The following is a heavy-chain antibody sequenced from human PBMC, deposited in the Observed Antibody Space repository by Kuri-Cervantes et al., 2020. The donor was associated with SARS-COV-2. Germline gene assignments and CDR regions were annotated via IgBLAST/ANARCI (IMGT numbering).Heavy chain of an antibody. CDR1: GGSISSYY. V-gene: IGHV4-59*01. CDR2: IYYSGST. J-gene: IGHJ4*02. D-gene: IGHD5-12*01. CDR3: ARLLPIVATTNYFDY. Sequence: SETLSLTCTVSGGSISSYYWSWIRQPPGKGLEWIGYIYYSGSTNYNPSLKSRVTISVDTSKNQFSLKLSSVTAADTAVYYCARLLPIVATTNYFDYWGQGTLVTVSS.